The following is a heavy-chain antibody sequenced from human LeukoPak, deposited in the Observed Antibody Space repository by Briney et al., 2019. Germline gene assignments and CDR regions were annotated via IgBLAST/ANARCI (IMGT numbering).Heavy chain of an antibody. Sequence: GSLRLSCAASGFTFSTSAMNWVRQVPGQGLEWVSSINSERSHIYYAASVRGRFTISRDNARNSVSLQMDSLRAEDTAVYYCARGPVRYLRMGYFDYWGEGGLVTVSS. J-gene: IGHJ4*02. CDR3: ARGPVRYLRMGYFDY. CDR1: GFTFSTSA. D-gene: IGHD3-16*01. V-gene: IGHV3-21*01. CDR2: INSERSHI.